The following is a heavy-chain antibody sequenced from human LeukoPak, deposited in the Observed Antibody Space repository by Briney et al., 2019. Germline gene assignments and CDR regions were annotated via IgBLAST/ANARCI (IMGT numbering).Heavy chain of an antibody. Sequence: PGGSLRLSCAASGFTFSSPPPPPPPPPPPPRLEWVAIIKQDGSEKYYVDSVKGRFTISRDNAKTSLYLQMNSLRVEDTAVYYCARDWFLVGYWGQGTLVTVSS. CDR1: GFTFSSPP. J-gene: IGHJ4*02. CDR3: ARDWFLVGY. CDR2: IKQDGSEK. D-gene: IGHD3-10*01. V-gene: IGHV3-7*01.